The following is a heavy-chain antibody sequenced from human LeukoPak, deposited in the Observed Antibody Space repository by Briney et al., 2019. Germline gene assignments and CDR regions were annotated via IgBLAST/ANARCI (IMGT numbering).Heavy chain of an antibody. V-gene: IGHV1-2*02. CDR3: ARQGALVKGIDY. CDR1: GYTFTGYY. D-gene: IGHD6-13*01. J-gene: IGHJ4*02. CDR2: IDPNSGVT. Sequence: ASVKVSCKASGYTFTGYYMHWVRQAPGQGLEWMGWIDPNSGVTNYAQKFQGRVTMTRDTSISTVYMELSRLRSDDTAVYYCARQGALVKGIDYWGQGTLVTVSS.